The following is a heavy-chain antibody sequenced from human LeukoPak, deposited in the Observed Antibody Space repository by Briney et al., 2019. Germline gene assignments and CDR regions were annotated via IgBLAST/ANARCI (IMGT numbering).Heavy chain of an antibody. CDR3: ALYYYGSGSYFPHYFDY. J-gene: IGHJ4*02. V-gene: IGHV3-23*01. Sequence: PGGSLRLSCAASGFTFSNFAMSWVRQALGKGLEWVSVISGSGGGAYYADSVKGRFTVSRDNSKNTLYLQMNTLRAEDTAVYYCALYYYGSGSYFPHYFDYWGQGTLVTVSS. CDR2: ISGSGGGA. CDR1: GFTFSNFA. D-gene: IGHD3-10*01.